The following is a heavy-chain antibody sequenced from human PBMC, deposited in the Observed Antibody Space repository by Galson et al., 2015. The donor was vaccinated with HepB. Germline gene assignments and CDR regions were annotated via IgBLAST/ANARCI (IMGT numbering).Heavy chain of an antibody. J-gene: IGHJ6*03. CDR2: ISAYNGNT. CDR1: GYTFTSYG. CDR3: ARDEIYCSSTSCYLHMDV. Sequence: SVKVSCKASGYTFTSYGISWVRQAPGQGLEWMGWISAYNGNTNYAQKLQGRVTMTTDTSTSTAYMELRSLRSDGTAVYYCARDEIYCSSTSCYLHMDVWGKGTTVTVSS. D-gene: IGHD2-2*01. V-gene: IGHV1-18*01.